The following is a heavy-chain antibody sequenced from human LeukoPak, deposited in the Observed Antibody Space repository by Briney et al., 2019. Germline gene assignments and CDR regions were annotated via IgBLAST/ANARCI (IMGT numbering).Heavy chain of an antibody. Sequence: ASVKVSCKVSGYTLTELSMHWVRQAPGKGLEWMGGFDPEDGETIYAQKFQGRVTMTEDTSTDTAYMELSRLRSDDTAVYYCARGQGSGSYYNYFDYWGQGTLVTVSS. D-gene: IGHD3-10*01. CDR2: FDPEDGET. CDR3: ARGQGSGSYYNYFDY. CDR1: GYTLTELS. V-gene: IGHV1-24*01. J-gene: IGHJ4*02.